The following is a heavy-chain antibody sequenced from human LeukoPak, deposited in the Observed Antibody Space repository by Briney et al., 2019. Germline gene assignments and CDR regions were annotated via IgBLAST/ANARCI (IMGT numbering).Heavy chain of an antibody. D-gene: IGHD3-3*01. J-gene: IGHJ4*02. CDR2: ISTYNGNT. CDR3: ARDRTLHYYDFWSGSYTSYFDY. V-gene: IGHV1-18*01. CDR1: GYTFTSYG. Sequence: ASVKVSCKTSGYTFTSYGVSWVRQAPGQGLEWMGWISTYNGNTNYAQKLQGRVTMTTDTPTRTAYMELRSLRSDDTAVYYCARDRTLHYYDFWSGSYTSYFDYWGQGTLVTVSS.